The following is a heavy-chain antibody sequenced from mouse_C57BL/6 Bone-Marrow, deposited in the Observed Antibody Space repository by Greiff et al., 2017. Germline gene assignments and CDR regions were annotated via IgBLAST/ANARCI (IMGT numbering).Heavy chain of an antibody. CDR3: TRVAY. J-gene: IGHJ3*01. CDR2: IDPENGDT. Sequence: VQLQQSGAELVRPGASVKLSCTASGFNIKDDYMHWVKQRPEQGLEWIGGIDPENGDTEYASKFQGKATIPVDTASNTAYLQLSSLTSEDTAVYYCTRVAYWGQGTLVTVSA. CDR1: GFNIKDDY. V-gene: IGHV14-4*01.